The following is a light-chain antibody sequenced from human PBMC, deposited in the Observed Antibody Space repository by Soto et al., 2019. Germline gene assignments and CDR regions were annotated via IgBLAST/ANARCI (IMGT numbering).Light chain of an antibody. Sequence: DIVLTQSPATLSLSPGERATLSCRASQTVSTSYLAWCQQKPGQAPRLLIYGASRRATGIPDRFSGSASGTDFTLTISRLEPEDFAVYYCQQYGNSPRTFGQGTKVEIK. CDR2: GAS. V-gene: IGKV3-20*01. J-gene: IGKJ1*01. CDR3: QQYGNSPRT. CDR1: QTVSTSY.